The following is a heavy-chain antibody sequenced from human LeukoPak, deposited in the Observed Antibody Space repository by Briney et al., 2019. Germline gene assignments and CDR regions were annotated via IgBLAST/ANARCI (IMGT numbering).Heavy chain of an antibody. V-gene: IGHV4-30-4*01. CDR2: IYYSGST. CDR1: GGSISSGDYY. CDR3: AGDRSTRERGPPNWFDP. D-gene: IGHD1-26*01. Sequence: ESGPGLVKPSQTLSLTCTVSGGSISSGDYYWSWIRQPPGKGLEWIGYIYYSGSTYYNPSLKSRVTISVDTSKNQFSLKLSSVTAADTAVYYCAGDRSTRERGPPNWFDPWGQGTLVTVSS. J-gene: IGHJ5*02.